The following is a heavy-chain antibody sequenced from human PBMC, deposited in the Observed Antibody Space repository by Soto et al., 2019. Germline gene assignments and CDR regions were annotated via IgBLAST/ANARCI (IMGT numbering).Heavy chain of an antibody. CDR1: GGSISSGGYY. J-gene: IGHJ5*02. CDR2: IYYSGST. V-gene: IGHV4-31*03. CDR3: ARAACSTSCSWFDP. Sequence: PSETLSLTCTVSGGSISSGGYYWSWIRQHPGKGLEWIGYIYYSGSTYYNPSLKSRVTISVDTSKNQFSLKLSSVTAADTAVYYCARAACSTSCSWFDPWGQGTLVTV. D-gene: IGHD2-2*01.